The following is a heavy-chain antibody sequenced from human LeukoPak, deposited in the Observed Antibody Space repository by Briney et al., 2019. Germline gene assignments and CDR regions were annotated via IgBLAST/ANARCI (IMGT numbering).Heavy chain of an antibody. J-gene: IGHJ4*01. CDR1: GGSFSGYY. CDR3: ARVTGTTPFDY. CDR2: ISHSGTT. V-gene: IGHV4-34*01. D-gene: IGHD1-1*01. Sequence: PSETLSLTCAVYGGSFSGYYWSWIRQPPGKGLEWIGEISHSGTTNSNPSLESRVTISVDKSKNQFSLKLTSVTAADTAVYFCARVTGTTPFDYWGHGTLVTVSS.